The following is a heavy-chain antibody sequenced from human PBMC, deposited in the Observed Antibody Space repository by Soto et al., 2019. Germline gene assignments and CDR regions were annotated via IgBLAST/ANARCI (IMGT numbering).Heavy chain of an antibody. J-gene: IGHJ6*02. V-gene: IGHV3-49*04. D-gene: IGHD6-13*01. CDR1: GLTFGDVA. CDR3: TRSIAAADYYYYYGMDV. Sequence: RLSCTASGLTFGDVAMSWVRQATGKGLDWVGFIRSKAYGGTTEYAASVKGRFTISRDDSKSIAYLQMNSLKTEDTAVYYCTRSIAAADYYYYYGMDVCGQGTTVTVSS. CDR2: IRSKAYGGTT.